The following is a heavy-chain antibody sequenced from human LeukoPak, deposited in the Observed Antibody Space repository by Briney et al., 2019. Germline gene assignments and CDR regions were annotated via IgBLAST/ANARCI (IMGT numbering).Heavy chain of an antibody. V-gene: IGHV1-2*02. CDR1: GYTFTGYY. Sequence: ASVKVSCKASGYTFTGYYMHWVRQAPGQGLEWMGWINPNSGGTHYAQKFQGRVTMTRDTSITTAYMDLSRLTSDDTAVYYCAGVASIIAPDDFDIWGQGTMVTASS. J-gene: IGHJ3*02. CDR2: INPNSGGT. CDR3: AGVASIIAPDDFDI. D-gene: IGHD2/OR15-2a*01.